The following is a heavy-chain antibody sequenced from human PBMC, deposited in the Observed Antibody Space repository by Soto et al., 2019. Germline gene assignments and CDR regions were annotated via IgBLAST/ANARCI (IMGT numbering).Heavy chain of an antibody. CDR1: SYSISSGNW. Sequence: QVQLQESGPGLVKPSGSLSLTCAVSSYSISSGNWWSWVRQPPGKGLEWIGEIHHSGSTNYNPSLKNRVTISVDRSKNQFSLKLNSVTAADTAVYSCAREMATITGLDYWGQGTLVTVSS. J-gene: IGHJ4*02. CDR2: IHHSGST. D-gene: IGHD5-12*01. V-gene: IGHV4-4*02. CDR3: AREMATITGLDY.